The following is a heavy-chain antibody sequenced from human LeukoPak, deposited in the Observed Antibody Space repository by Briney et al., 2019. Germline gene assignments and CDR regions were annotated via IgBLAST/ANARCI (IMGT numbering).Heavy chain of an antibody. CDR1: GGSISSYY. CDR2: IYYSGST. Sequence: SETLSLTSTVSGGSISSYYWSWIRQPPGKGLEWIGYIYYSGSTNYNPSLKSRVTISVDTSKNQFSLKLSSVTAADTAVYHCAREHYYGSGSHDAFDIWGQGTMVTVSS. J-gene: IGHJ3*02. D-gene: IGHD3-10*01. V-gene: IGHV4-59*01. CDR3: AREHYYGSGSHDAFDI.